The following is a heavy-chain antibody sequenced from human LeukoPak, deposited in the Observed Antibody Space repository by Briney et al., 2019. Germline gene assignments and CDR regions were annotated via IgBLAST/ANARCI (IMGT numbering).Heavy chain of an antibody. J-gene: IGHJ6*02. CDR3: AGIQLEGVYYYYGMDV. CDR2: INHSGST. D-gene: IGHD5-18*01. Sequence: SETLSLTCAVYGGSFSGCYWSWIRQPPGKGLEWIGEINHSGSTNYNPSLKSRVTISVDTSKNQFSLKLSSVTAADTAVYYCAGIQLEGVYYYYGMDVWGQGTTVTVSS. CDR1: GGSFSGCY. V-gene: IGHV4-34*01.